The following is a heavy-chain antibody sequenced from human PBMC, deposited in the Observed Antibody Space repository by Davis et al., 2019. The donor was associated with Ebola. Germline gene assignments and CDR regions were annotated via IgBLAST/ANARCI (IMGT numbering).Heavy chain of an antibody. D-gene: IGHD3-9*01. V-gene: IGHV4-34*01. CDR2: INHSGST. J-gene: IGHJ4*02. CDR3: ARGALSYYDILTGYYPFDY. CDR1: GGSFSGYY. Sequence: SETLSLTCAVYGGSFSGYYWSWIRQPPGKGLEWIGEINHSGSTNYNPSLKSRVTISVDTSKNQFSLKLSSVTAADTAVYYCARGALSYYDILTGYYPFDYWGQGTLVTVSS.